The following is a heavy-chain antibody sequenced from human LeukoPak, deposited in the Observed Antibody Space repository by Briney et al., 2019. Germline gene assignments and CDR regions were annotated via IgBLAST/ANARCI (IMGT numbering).Heavy chain of an antibody. D-gene: IGHD6-6*01. J-gene: IGHJ5*02. CDR2: ISGSDGST. CDR3: AKPIAARYNWFDP. V-gene: IGHV3-23*01. Sequence: HAGGSLRLSCTASGFTFSSHTMSWVRQAPGKGLEWVSAISGSDGSTYYADSVKGRFTISRDDSKNTLYLQMNSLRAEDTAIYYCAKPIAARYNWFDPWGQETLVTVSS. CDR1: GFTFSSHT.